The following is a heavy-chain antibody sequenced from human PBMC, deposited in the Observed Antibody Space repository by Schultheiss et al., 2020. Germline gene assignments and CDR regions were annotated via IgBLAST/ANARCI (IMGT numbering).Heavy chain of an antibody. CDR3: AGDRVRSLYYFGY. Sequence: GGSLRLSCAASGFTFSSYAMSWVRQAPGKGLEWISSITSSSHLYMYYADSVKGRFTISRDNAKNSLYLQMNSLRAEDTAVYYCAGDRVRSLYYFGYWGQGTLVTVSS. V-gene: IGHV3-21*01. J-gene: IGHJ4*02. D-gene: IGHD3-10*01. CDR1: GFTFSSYA. CDR2: ITSSSHLYM.